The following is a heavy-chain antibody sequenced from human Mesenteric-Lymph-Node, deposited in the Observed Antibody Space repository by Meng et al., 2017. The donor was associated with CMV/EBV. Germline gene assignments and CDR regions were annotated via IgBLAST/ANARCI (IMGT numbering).Heavy chain of an antibody. J-gene: IGHJ6*02. Sequence: GESLKISCAASGYTFSSYAMYWVRQAPGKGLEWVSYISATGSTIFYADSVKGRFTISRDNAKNSLFLQMNSLRAEDTALYYCARALLGYCSGTSCFVRYGMDVWGQGTTVTVSS. CDR1: GYTFSSYA. CDR2: ISATGSTI. V-gene: IGHV3-48*03. CDR3: ARALLGYCSGTSCFVRYGMDV. D-gene: IGHD2-2*01.